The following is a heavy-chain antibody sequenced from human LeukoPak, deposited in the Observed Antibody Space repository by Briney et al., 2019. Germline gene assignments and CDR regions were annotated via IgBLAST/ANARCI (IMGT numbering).Heavy chain of an antibody. D-gene: IGHD6-19*01. V-gene: IGHV4-59*08. J-gene: IGHJ3*01. CDR2: IYYSGST. CDR1: GGSISNYY. Sequence: SETLSLTRTVSGGSISNYYWSWIRPPPGKGLEWVGYIYYSGSTNYNPSLKSRVTISVDTSKNQFSLKLSSVTAADTAVYYCARHPTHSSGWINAFDVWGQGTMVTVSS. CDR3: ARHPTHSSGWINAFDV.